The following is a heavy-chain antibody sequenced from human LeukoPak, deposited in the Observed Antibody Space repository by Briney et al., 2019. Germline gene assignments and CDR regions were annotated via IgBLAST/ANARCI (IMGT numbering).Heavy chain of an antibody. V-gene: IGHV3-21*01. J-gene: IGHJ4*02. CDR2: ISPGSNHI. CDR3: TRLLLQSSPPNDY. CDR1: GFAFSRYS. Sequence: GGSLRLSCAASGFAFSRYSMNWVRQAPGKGLEWVSSISPGSNHIYYADSVRGRFTMSRDDAQNSLHLRMNSLRADGTAVYYCTRLLLQSSPPNDYWGQGTLVAVSS. D-gene: IGHD3-3*01.